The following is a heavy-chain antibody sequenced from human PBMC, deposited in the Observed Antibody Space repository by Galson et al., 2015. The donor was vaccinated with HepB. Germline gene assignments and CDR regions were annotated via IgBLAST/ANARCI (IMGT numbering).Heavy chain of an antibody. V-gene: IGHV1-69*13. D-gene: IGHD6-6*01. CDR2: IIPIFGTA. J-gene: IGHJ6*03. Sequence: SVKVSCKASGGTFNSYAISWVRQAPGQGLEWMGGIIPIFGTANYAQKFQGRVTITADESTSTAYMELSSLRSEDTAVYYCARGSSSGFGLNYYMDVWGKGTTVTVSS. CDR3: ARGSSSGFGLNYYMDV. CDR1: GGTFNSYA.